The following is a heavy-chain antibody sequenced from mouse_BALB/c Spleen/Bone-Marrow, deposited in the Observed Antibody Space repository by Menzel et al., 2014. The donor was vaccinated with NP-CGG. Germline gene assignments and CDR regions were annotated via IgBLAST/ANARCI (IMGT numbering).Heavy chain of an antibody. V-gene: IGHV5-9-3*01. Sequence: EVQRVESGGGLVKPGGSLKLSCAASGFTFSSYAMSWVRQTPEKRLEWVATISSGGSYTYHPDSVKGRFTISRDNAKNTLYLQMSSLRSEDTAMYYCARHGITRLLDYWGQGTTLTVSS. CDR2: ISSGGSYT. CDR1: GFTFSSYA. D-gene: IGHD2-4*01. J-gene: IGHJ2*01. CDR3: ARHGITRLLDY.